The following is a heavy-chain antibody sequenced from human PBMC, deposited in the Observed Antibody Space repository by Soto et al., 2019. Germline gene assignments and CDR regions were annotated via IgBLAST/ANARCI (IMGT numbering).Heavy chain of an antibody. D-gene: IGHD2-15*01. V-gene: IGHV4-39*01. CDR1: GGSISSSSYY. J-gene: IGHJ5*02. CDR3: ARLLGYCSGGSCYPNWFDP. CDR2: IYYSGST. Sequence: SETLSLTCTVSGGSISSSSYYWGWIRQPPGKGLEWIGSIYYSGSTYYNPSLKSRVTISVDMSKNQFSLKLSSVTAADTAVYYCARLLGYCSGGSCYPNWFDPWGQGTLVTVSS.